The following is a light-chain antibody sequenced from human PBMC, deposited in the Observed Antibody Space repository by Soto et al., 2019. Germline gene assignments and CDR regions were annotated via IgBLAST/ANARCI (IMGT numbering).Light chain of an antibody. CDR2: GAS. V-gene: IGKV3-20*01. Sequence: EIVLTQSPGTLSLSPVGRATLSCMASQSVSRNYVAWYQQKPGQSPRLLIYGASNRASGIPDRFSGSASGADFTLSIARLEPEDFAMYYCQQYGSTPLTFGGGTKVDIK. J-gene: IGKJ4*01. CDR3: QQYGSTPLT. CDR1: QSVSRNY.